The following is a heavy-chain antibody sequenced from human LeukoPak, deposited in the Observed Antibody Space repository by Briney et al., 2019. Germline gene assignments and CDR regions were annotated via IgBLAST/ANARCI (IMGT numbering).Heavy chain of an antibody. J-gene: IGHJ3*02. CDR1: GGSISSSSYY. D-gene: IGHD6-13*01. V-gene: IGHV4-39*07. Sequence: SETLSLTCTVSGGSISSSSYYWGWVRQPPGKGLERIGSIFHSGSTYYNPSLKSRVTISVDTSKNQFSMKLSSVTAADTAVYYCARDRYSSSWYSDAFDIWGQGTMVTVSS. CDR3: ARDRYSSSWYSDAFDI. CDR2: IFHSGST.